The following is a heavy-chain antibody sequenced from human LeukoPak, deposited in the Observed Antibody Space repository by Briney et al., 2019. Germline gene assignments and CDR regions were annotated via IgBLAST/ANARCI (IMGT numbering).Heavy chain of an antibody. J-gene: IGHJ4*02. D-gene: IGHD3-16*01. V-gene: IGHV4-39*01. Sequence: SETLSLTCTVSGGSISSSSYYWGWIRQPPGKGLEWIGSIYYSGSTYYNPSLKSRVTISVDTSKNQFSLKLSSGTAADTAVYYCARGGPGSRISFDYWGQGTLVTVSS. CDR2: IYYSGST. CDR1: GGSISSSSYY. CDR3: ARGGPGSRISFDY.